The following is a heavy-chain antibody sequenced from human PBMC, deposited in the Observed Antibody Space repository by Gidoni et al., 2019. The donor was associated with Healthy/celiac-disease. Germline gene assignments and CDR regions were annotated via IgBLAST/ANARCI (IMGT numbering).Heavy chain of an antibody. Sequence: EVQLVESGGGLVQPGGSLTLSCAASGFTFSSYWMSWVRPAPGKGLVWMTNIKQDGSEKYYVDAVKGRFTISRDNAKTSLYLQMNSLRAEDTAVYYCARDGRAFDIWGQGTMVTVSS. CDR1: GFTFSSYW. CDR2: IKQDGSEK. V-gene: IGHV3-7*01. J-gene: IGHJ3*02. CDR3: ARDGRAFDI.